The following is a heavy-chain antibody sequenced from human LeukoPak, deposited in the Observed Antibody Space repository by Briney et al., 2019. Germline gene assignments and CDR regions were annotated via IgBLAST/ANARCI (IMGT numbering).Heavy chain of an antibody. CDR3: AKGGIYGDCGAF. D-gene: IGHD4-17*01. Sequence: GGSLTLSCAASGFTFFESAMSWVRQAPGKGLEWVAGISASGGVAYYTDSVKGRFTISRDTSKSTVYLQMHSLRVDDAAVYFCAKGGIYGDCGAFWGQGTLVAVSS. J-gene: IGHJ4*02. CDR1: GFTFFESA. V-gene: IGHV3-23*01. CDR2: ISASGGVA.